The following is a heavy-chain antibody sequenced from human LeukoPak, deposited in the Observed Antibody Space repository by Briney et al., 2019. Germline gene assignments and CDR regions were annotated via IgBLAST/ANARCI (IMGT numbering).Heavy chain of an antibody. CDR3: AKERSYYDSSGEFDY. J-gene: IGHJ4*02. D-gene: IGHD3-22*01. CDR1: GFTFSDYY. V-gene: IGHV3-11*04. Sequence: KPGGSLRLSCAASGFTFSDYYMSWIRQAPGKGLEWVSYISSSGSTIHYADSVKGRFTISRDNAKNSLYLQMNSLRAEDTAVYYCAKERSYYDSSGEFDYWGQGTLVTVSS. CDR2: ISSSGSTI.